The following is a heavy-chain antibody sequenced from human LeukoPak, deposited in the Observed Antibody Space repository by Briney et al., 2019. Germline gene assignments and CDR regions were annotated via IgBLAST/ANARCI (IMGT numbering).Heavy chain of an antibody. V-gene: IGHV4-59*12. J-gene: IGHJ4*02. Sequence: SETLSLTCTVSGGSISSYYWSWIRQPPGKGLEWIGYIYYSGSTSYNPSLKSRVTISVDTSKNQFSLKLSSVTAADTAVYYCASLEDIVATMRADWGQGTLVTVSS. CDR1: GGSISSYY. CDR3: ASLEDIVATMRAD. D-gene: IGHD5-12*01. CDR2: IYYSGST.